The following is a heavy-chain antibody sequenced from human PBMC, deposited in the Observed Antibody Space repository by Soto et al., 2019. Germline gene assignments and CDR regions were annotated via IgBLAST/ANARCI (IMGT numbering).Heavy chain of an antibody. Sequence: GGSLRLCCAASGFTFSSYWMHWVRQAPGKGLVWVSRINSDGSSTSYADSVKGRFTISRDNAKNTLYLQMNSLRAEDTAVYYCAREGGSMVRGVIMPSFDYWGQGTLVTVSS. CDR1: GFTFSSYW. CDR3: AREGGSMVRGVIMPSFDY. J-gene: IGHJ4*02. D-gene: IGHD3-10*01. V-gene: IGHV3-74*01. CDR2: INSDGSST.